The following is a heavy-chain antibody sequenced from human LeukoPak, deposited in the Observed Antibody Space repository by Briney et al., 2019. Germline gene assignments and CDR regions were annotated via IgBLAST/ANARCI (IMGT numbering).Heavy chain of an antibody. CDR2: IYSGGNT. CDR1: GFTVSSNY. CDR3: ARDQDWNPY. V-gene: IGHV3-53*01. D-gene: IGHD1-1*01. Sequence: GESLRLSCATSGFTVSSNYMSWVRQAPGKGLEWVSVIYSGGNTYYADSVKGRFTISRDNFKSTLYLQMNSLRVEDTAVYYCARDQDWNPYWGQGTLVTVSS. J-gene: IGHJ4*02.